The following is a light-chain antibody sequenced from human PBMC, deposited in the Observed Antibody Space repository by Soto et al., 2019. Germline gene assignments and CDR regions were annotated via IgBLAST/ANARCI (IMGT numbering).Light chain of an antibody. J-gene: IGKJ1*01. Sequence: EIVLTQSPDTLSLSPGERATLSCRASQSIRSERLAWYQQKPGQAPRLVIFDASNRASGMPERFSGSGSGTDFTLTIARLEPEDFAVYYCQQYYNTPWTFGQGTKVEIK. V-gene: IGKV3-20*01. CDR2: DAS. CDR3: QQYYNTPWT. CDR1: QSIRSER.